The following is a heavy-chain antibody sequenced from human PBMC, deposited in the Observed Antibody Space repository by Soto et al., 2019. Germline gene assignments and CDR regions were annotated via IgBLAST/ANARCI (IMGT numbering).Heavy chain of an antibody. CDR1: GGSISSYY. Sequence: SETLSLTCTASGGSISSYYCSWIRQPPWKGLEWIGYIYYSGSTNYNPSLKSRVSISVDTSKNQFSVKLSSVTAADTAVYYCARLTIVGATSNFDCLGQGTLVTVSS. CDR3: ARLTIVGATSNFDC. D-gene: IGHD1-26*01. J-gene: IGHJ4*02. V-gene: IGHV4-59*01. CDR2: IYYSGST.